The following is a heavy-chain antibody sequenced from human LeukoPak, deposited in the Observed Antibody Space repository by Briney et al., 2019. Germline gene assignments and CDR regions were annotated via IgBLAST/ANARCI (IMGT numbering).Heavy chain of an antibody. CDR2: IYHSGST. CDR3: ARHFIVVVPVDWFDP. J-gene: IGHJ5*02. V-gene: IGHV4-38-2*01. CDR1: GYSISSGYY. D-gene: IGHD2-2*01. Sequence: SETLSLTCAVSGYSISSGYYWGWIRQPPGKGLEWIGSIYHSGSTYYNPSLKSRVTISVDTSKNQFSLKLSSVTAADTAVYYCARHFIVVVPVDWFDPWGQGTLVTVSS.